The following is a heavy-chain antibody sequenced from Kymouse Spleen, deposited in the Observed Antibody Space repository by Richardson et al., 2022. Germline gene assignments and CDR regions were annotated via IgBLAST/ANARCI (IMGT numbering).Heavy chain of an antibody. CDR2: IKSKTDGGTT. Sequence: EVQLVESGGGLVKPGGSLRLSCAASGFTFSNAWMSWVRQAPGKGLEWVGRIKSKTDGGTTDYAAPVKGRFTISRDDSKNTLYLQMNSLKTEDTAVYYCTVVVVAATHDAFDIWGQGTMVTVSS. V-gene: IGHV3-15*01. J-gene: IGHJ3*02. CDR1: GFTFSNAW. CDR3: TVVVVAATHDAFDI. D-gene: IGHD2-15*01.